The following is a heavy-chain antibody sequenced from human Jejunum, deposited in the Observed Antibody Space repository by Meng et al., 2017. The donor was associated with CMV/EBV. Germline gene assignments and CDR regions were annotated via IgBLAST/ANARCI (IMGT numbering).Heavy chain of an antibody. D-gene: IGHD6-19*01. CDR3: ARSEGWYYRYFDY. V-gene: IGHV1-18*01. CDR1: GYYFPSYG. J-gene: IGHJ4*02. Sequence: KASGYYFPSYGIAWVRQAPGQGPEWMGWFSPYNGGSNYAQKVKDRLTMTTDTSTSTAYMELRSLRSDDTAIYYCARSEGWYYRYFDYWGQGTLVTVSS. CDR2: FSPYNGGS.